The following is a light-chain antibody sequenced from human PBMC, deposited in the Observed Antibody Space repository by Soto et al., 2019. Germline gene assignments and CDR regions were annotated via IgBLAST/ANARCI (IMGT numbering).Light chain of an antibody. CDR1: QGIRTE. CDR2: AAS. Sequence: ATPMTQSPSSLSASVGDRVTIACRASQGIRTELGWYQQEPGEAPKLLIYAASTLQSGVPSRFSGSGSGTDFTLTISSLQPEDFATYYCLQDYDYPRTFGQGTKVEMK. V-gene: IGKV1-6*01. CDR3: LQDYDYPRT. J-gene: IGKJ1*01.